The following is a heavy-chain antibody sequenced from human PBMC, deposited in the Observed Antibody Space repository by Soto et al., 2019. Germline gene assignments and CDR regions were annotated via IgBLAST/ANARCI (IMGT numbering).Heavy chain of an antibody. Sequence: EVQLVESGGGLVQPGGSLRLSCAASGFSFHSYGMDWVRQGPGKGLEWISHISMSGTTKFYADSVKGRFTISRDNGKNLMFLEMNIVRAGDTAVYFCASEGYNYFDHWGQGILVTVSS. D-gene: IGHD5-18*01. V-gene: IGHV3-48*03. J-gene: IGHJ4*02. CDR3: ASEGYNYFDH. CDR2: ISMSGTTK. CDR1: GFSFHSYG.